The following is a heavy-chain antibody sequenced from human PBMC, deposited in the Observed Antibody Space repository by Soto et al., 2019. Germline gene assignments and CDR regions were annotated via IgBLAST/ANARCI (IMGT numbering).Heavy chain of an antibody. CDR1: GDSVSSNSAA. V-gene: IGHV6-1*01. J-gene: IGHJ5*02. CDR2: TYYRSKWYN. CDR3: ARDGGSSWYNWFDP. Sequence: SQTLSLTCAISGDSVSSNSAAWNWIRQSPSRDLEWLGRTYYRSKWYNDYAVSVKSRITINPDTSKNQFSLQLNSVTPEDTAVYYCARDGGSSWYNWFDPWGQGTLVTVSS. D-gene: IGHD6-13*01.